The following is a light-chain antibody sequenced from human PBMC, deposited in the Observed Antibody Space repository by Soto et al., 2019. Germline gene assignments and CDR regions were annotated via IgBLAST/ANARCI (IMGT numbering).Light chain of an antibody. Sequence: DIQLTQSPSFLSASVGDRVTITCRASQGIAGSLAWYQQKPGKPPKLLIYAASTLQSGVPSRFSGSGAGTDFTLTVSSLQPEDFATFYCQQVNSFPFTFGGGTKVDIK. CDR1: QGIAGS. CDR3: QQVNSFPFT. V-gene: IGKV1-9*01. J-gene: IGKJ4*01. CDR2: AAS.